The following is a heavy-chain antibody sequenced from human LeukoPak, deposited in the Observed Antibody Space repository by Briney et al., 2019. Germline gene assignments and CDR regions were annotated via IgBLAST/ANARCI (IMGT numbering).Heavy chain of an antibody. V-gene: IGHV4-4*07. Sequence: PSETLSLTCTVSGGSIGSDYWSWIRQSAGKVLEWIGRIYKSGSTNYNPSFRSRVTMSVDTSKNQFSLNVTSVTAADTAVYYCAREEYFQDSNGYSYYFHSWGQGSLVTVSS. CDR1: GGSIGSDY. CDR2: IYKSGST. J-gene: IGHJ4*02. CDR3: AREEYFQDSNGYSYYFHS. D-gene: IGHD3-22*01.